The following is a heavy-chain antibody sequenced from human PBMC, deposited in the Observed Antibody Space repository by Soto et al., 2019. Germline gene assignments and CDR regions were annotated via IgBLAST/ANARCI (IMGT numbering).Heavy chain of an antibody. CDR2: VFYTGFT. J-gene: IGHJ4*02. CDR1: GCSMSGSYYY. Sequence: PXETLSLTCSVAGCSMSGSYYYWGWLRQSPGKGPEWIGSVFYTGFTSYNPSLESRVSVSVDTSKNQFSLKVSGVSAADTAVYYCATSQKGYNWNYFDNWGQGALVTVSS. D-gene: IGHD1-20*01. V-gene: IGHV4-39*01. CDR3: ATSQKGYNWNYFDN.